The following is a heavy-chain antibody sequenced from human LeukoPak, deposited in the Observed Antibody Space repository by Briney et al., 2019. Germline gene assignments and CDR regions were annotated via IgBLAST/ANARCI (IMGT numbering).Heavy chain of an antibody. J-gene: IGHJ1*01. Sequence: GGSLRLSCAASGFTFSSYWMSWVRQAPGKGLEWVSSISSSSSYIYYADSVKGRFTISRDNAKNSLYLQMNSLRAEDTAVYYCAGVDSSSWYQAEYFQHWGQGTLVTVSS. D-gene: IGHD6-13*01. CDR3: AGVDSSSWYQAEYFQH. CDR1: GFTFSSYW. CDR2: ISSSSSYI. V-gene: IGHV3-21*01.